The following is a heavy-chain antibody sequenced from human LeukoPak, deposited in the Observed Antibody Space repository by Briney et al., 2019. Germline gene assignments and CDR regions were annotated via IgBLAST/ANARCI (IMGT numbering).Heavy chain of an antibody. J-gene: IGHJ1*01. CDR1: GGSISSGSYS. Sequence: SETLSLTCTVSGGSISSGSYSWSWIRQPAGKGLEWIGLIYTSGSANYNPSLKSRVTISVDTSKNQFSLKLTSVTAADTAVYYCARVTYQEYFQHWGQGTLVTVSS. V-gene: IGHV4-61*02. D-gene: IGHD1-20*01. CDR3: ARVTYQEYFQH. CDR2: IYTSGSA.